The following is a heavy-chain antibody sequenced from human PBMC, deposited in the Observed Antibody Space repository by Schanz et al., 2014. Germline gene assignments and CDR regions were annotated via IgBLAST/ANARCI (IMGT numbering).Heavy chain of an antibody. CDR2: LTGSGTTT. CDR1: GFTFSNYG. CDR3: ARDLSSLIQGDV. J-gene: IGHJ6*04. Sequence: VQLVESGGDLVKPGGSLRLSCEASGFTFSNYGMNWVRQAPEKGLEWVSALTGSGTTTYYADSVKGRFTISRDNSKNTLYLQMNGLRAEDTAVYFCARDLSSLIQGDVWGKGTTVTVSS. V-gene: IGHV3-23*04. D-gene: IGHD2-2*01.